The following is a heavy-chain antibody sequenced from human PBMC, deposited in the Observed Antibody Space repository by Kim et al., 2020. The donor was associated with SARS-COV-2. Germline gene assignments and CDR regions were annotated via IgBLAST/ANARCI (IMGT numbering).Heavy chain of an antibody. V-gene: IGHV5-10-1*01. J-gene: IGHJ5*02. CDR1: GYSFTSYW. Sequence: GESLKISCKGSGYSFTSYWISWVRQMPGKGLEWMGRIDPSDSYTNYSPSFQGHVTISADKSISTAYLQWNSLKASDTAMYYCALGVVPAAMIGGGYNWFDPWGQGTLVTVSS. CDR2: IDPSDSYT. D-gene: IGHD2-2*01. CDR3: ALGVVPAAMIGGGYNWFDP.